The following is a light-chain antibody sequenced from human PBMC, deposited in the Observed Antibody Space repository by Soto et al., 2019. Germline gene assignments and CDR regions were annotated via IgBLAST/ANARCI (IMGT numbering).Light chain of an antibody. Sequence: QSALTQPPSASGSPGQSVTISCTGTSSDVGGHNFVSWYQQHPGKAPKLVIYEVIKRPSGVPDRFSGSKSGNTASLTVSGLQAEDEADYYCSSYAGTNHRVFGGGTKLTVL. CDR1: SSDVGGHNF. V-gene: IGLV2-8*01. CDR2: EVI. CDR3: SSYAGTNHRV. J-gene: IGLJ3*02.